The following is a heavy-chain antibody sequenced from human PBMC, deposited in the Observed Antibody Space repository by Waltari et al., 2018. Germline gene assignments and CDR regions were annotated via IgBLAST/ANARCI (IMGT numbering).Heavy chain of an antibody. CDR3: ARDFAGSPTGAFDV. CDR2: IGWNSGNI. J-gene: IGHJ3*01. Sequence: QLVESGGDWVQPGGSLRLSCVASGFPFDEFAIHWVRQVPGKGLEWVSGIGWNSGNIADGDFVKCRFIISRDNAKNSLYLQMNSLRREDTALYYCARDFAGSPTGAFDVWGQGTMVTVSS. CDR1: GFPFDEFA. D-gene: IGHD1-26*01. V-gene: IGHV3-9*01.